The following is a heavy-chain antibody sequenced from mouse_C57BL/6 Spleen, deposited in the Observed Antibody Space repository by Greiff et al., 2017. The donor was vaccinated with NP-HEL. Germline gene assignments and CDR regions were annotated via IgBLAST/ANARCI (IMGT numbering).Heavy chain of an antibody. CDR1: GYTFTDHT. CDR3: ARSPYYYGSSYWYFDV. CDR2: IYTRGGST. Sequence: QVQLQQSDAELVKPGASVKISCTASGYTFTDHTIHWMKQRPEQGLEWIGYIYTRGGSTNYNDKFKGKATLTADKSTSTAYMKLNSLTSEDSAVYFCARSPYYYGSSYWYFDVWGTGTTVTVSS. J-gene: IGHJ1*03. V-gene: IGHV1-78*01. D-gene: IGHD1-1*01.